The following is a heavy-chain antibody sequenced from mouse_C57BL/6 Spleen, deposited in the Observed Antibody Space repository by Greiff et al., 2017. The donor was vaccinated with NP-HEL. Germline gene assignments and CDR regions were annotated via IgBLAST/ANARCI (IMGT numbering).Heavy chain of an antibody. J-gene: IGHJ1*03. D-gene: IGHD1-1*01. V-gene: IGHV5-16*01. CDR3: ARDSIYYGSSYGVWYFDV. Sequence: EVKVVESEGGLVQPGSSMKLSCTASGFTFSDYYMAWVRQVPEKGLEWVANINYDGSSTYYLDSLKSRFIISRDNAKNILYLQMSSLKSEDTATYYCARDSIYYGSSYGVWYFDVWGTGTTVTVSS. CDR2: INYDGSST. CDR1: GFTFSDYY.